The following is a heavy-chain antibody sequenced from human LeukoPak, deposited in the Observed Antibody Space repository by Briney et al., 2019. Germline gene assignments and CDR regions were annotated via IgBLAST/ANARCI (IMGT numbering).Heavy chain of an antibody. V-gene: IGHV1-24*01. J-gene: IGHJ6*03. CDR3: ARGGRIAVAGPKVAYYYYMDV. CDR2: FDPETDET. CDR1: GYTLTKLS. Sequence: GASVKDSCKVSGYTLTKLSMHWVRQAPGKGGEWMGGFDPETDETIYAQKFQGRVTMTEDTSTDTAYMELSRLRSDDTAVYYCARGGRIAVAGPKVAYYYYMDVWGKGTTVTVSS. D-gene: IGHD6-19*01.